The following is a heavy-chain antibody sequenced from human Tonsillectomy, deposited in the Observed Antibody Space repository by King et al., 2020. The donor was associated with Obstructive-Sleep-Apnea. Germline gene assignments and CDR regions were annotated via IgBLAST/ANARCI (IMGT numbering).Heavy chain of an antibody. CDR3: ARGGYSYGPYYFDY. J-gene: IGHJ4*02. CDR1: GFTVSSNY. V-gene: IGHV3-53*04. D-gene: IGHD5-18*01. CDR2: IFSGGIT. Sequence: VQLVESGGGLVQPGGSLRLSCAASGFTVSSNYMSWVRQAPGKGLEWGSVIFSGGITYYADSVKGRFTIPRHNSKNTLYLQMNSLRAEDTAVYYCARGGYSYGPYYFDYWGQGTLVTVSS.